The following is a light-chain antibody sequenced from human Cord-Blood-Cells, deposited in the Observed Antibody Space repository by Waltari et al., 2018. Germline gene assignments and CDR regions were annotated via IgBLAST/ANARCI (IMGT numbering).Light chain of an antibody. Sequence: EIVMTQSPATLSVSPGERATLSRRPSQSVSSNLAWYQQKPGHAPRLLIDGSSTRTTCIPARFSGSGSGTEFTLTISSLQSEDFAVYYCQQYNNWWTFGQGTKVEIK. CDR3: QQYNNWWT. J-gene: IGKJ1*01. CDR2: GSS. V-gene: IGKV3-15*01. CDR1: QSVSSN.